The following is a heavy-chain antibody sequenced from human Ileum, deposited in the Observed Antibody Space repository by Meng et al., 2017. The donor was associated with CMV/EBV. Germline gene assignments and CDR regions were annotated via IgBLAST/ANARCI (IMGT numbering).Heavy chain of an antibody. D-gene: IGHD6-13*01. CDR1: GFTFRRNA. CDR3: AKDGGGSSWDGFFDY. Sequence: GGPLRLSCAASGFTFRRNAMHWVCQAPGKGLERAAIVWFDESNKYYADSVKGRFTISRDNSQNMLYLQMNSLRAEDTAVYYCAKDGGGSSWDGFFDYWGQGSLVTVSS. V-gene: IGHV3-33*06. CDR2: VWFDESNK. J-gene: IGHJ4*02.